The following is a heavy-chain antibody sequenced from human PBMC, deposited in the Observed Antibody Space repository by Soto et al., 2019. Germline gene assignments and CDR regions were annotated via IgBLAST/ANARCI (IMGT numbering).Heavy chain of an antibody. V-gene: IGHV4-59*08. CDR2: IYYSGST. J-gene: IGHJ5*02. Sequence: SETLSLTCTVSVGSISSYYWSWIRQPPGKGLEWIGYIYYSGSTNYNPSLKSRVTISVDTSKNQFSLKLSSVTAADTAVYYCARLWGPYCSGGSCYNWFDPWGQGTLVTVSS. D-gene: IGHD2-15*01. CDR1: VGSISSYY. CDR3: ARLWGPYCSGGSCYNWFDP.